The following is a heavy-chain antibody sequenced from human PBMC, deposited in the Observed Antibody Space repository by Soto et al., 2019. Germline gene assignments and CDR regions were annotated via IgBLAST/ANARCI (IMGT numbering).Heavy chain of an antibody. CDR2: IWYDGSNK. CDR1: GFTFSSYG. Sequence: GGSLRLSCAASGFTFSSYGMHWVRQAPGKGLEWVAVIWYDGSNKYYADSVKGRFTISRDNSKNTLYLQMNSLRAEDTAVDYCARDGWRYQAGSSWYGAIRYYYYYYMDVWGKGTTVTVSS. D-gene: IGHD6-13*01. J-gene: IGHJ6*03. CDR3: ARDGWRYQAGSSWYGAIRYYYYYYMDV. V-gene: IGHV3-33*01.